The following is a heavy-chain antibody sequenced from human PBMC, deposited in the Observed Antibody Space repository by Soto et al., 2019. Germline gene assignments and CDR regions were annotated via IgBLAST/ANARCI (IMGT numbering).Heavy chain of an antibody. CDR2: IIPIFGTA. J-gene: IGHJ4*02. V-gene: IGHV1-69*05. CDR3: AREGIAAAGAFDY. CDR1: GGTFSSYA. D-gene: IGHD6-13*01. Sequence: QVQLVQSGAEVKKPGSSVKVSCKASGGTFSSYAISWVRQAPGQGLEWMGGIIPIFGTANYAQKFQGRVTXAXEXXRSTAYMELSRRRSEDTAVYYCAREGIAAAGAFDYWGQGTLVTVSS.